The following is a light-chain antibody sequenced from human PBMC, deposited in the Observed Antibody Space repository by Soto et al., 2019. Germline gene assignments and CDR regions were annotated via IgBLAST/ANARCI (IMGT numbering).Light chain of an antibody. Sequence: QSVLTQPASVSGSPGQSITISCTGTSSDVGGYNYVSWYQQHPGKAPKLIIYEVSNRPSGDSNRFSGSKSGNTASLSISGLQAEAEVDYYCNSYTSKSTGVFGTGTKLTVL. CDR3: NSYTSKSTGV. CDR2: EVS. CDR1: SSDVGGYNY. J-gene: IGLJ1*01. V-gene: IGLV2-14*01.